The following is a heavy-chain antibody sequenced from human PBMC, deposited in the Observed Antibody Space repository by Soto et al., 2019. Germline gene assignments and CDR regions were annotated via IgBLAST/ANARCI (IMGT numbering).Heavy chain of an antibody. J-gene: IGHJ4*02. CDR3: ARVPRGGWEAIPTTLDY. D-gene: IGHD1-26*01. Sequence: QVQLQESGPGLVKPSETLSLTCTVFGGSVSSGSYYWSWIRQPPGKGLEWIGYIYYSGSTNYNPPLKNRVTISVDTSYNQFSLKVRSVTAADTAVYYCARVPRGGWEAIPTTLDYWGQGTLVTVSS. CDR1: GGSVSSGSYY. CDR2: IYYSGST. V-gene: IGHV4-61*01.